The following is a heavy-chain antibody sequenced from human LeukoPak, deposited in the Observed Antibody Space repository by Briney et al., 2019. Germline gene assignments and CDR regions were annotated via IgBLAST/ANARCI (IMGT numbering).Heavy chain of an antibody. Sequence: LRLSCAASGFTFSDHYMSWIRQAPGKGLEWIGYIYYSGSTYYNPSLKSRVTISVDTSKNQFSLKLSSVTAADTAVYYCARVVASRFDPWGQGTLVTVSS. D-gene: IGHD5-12*01. CDR2: IYYSGST. CDR1: GFTFSDHY. CDR3: ARVVASRFDP. J-gene: IGHJ5*02. V-gene: IGHV4-31*02.